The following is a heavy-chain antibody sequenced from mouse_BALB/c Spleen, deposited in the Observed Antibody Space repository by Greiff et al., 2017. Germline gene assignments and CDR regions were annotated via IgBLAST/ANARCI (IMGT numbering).Heavy chain of an antibody. Sequence: EVKLVESGGGLVQPGGSLKLSCAASGFTFSSYTMSWVRQTPEKGLEWVAYISNGGGSTYYPDTVKGRFTISRDNAKNTLYMQMSSLKSEDTAMYYCARLTTATSAMDYWGQGTSVTVSS. J-gene: IGHJ4*01. CDR1: GFTFSSYT. V-gene: IGHV5-12-2*01. CDR3: ARLTTATSAMDY. CDR2: ISNGGGST. D-gene: IGHD1-2*01.